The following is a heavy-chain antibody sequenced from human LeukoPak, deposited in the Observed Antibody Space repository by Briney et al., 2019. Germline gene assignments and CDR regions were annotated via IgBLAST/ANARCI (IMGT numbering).Heavy chain of an antibody. V-gene: IGHV1-69*13. CDR3: ARAPSYYYDSSGYFFLYLDY. D-gene: IGHD3-22*01. CDR1: GYTFTSYG. Sequence: SVKVSCKASGYTFTSYGISWVRQAPGQGLEWMGGIIPIFGTANYAQKFQGRVTITADESTSTAYMELSSLRSEDTAVYYCARAPSYYYDSSGYFFLYLDYWGQGTLVTVSS. CDR2: IIPIFGTA. J-gene: IGHJ4*02.